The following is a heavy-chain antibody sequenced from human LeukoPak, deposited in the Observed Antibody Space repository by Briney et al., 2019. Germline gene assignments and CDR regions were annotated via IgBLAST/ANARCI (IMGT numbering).Heavy chain of an antibody. J-gene: IGHJ4*02. V-gene: IGHV3-74*01. CDR3: VRVGGRSSVGGDC. Sequence: GGSLRLSCAASGFTFSTYWMHWVRQAPGTRLVWVSRIKSDGSNSNYADCVKGRFTISRDTAKNTPYLQMNSLRAEDTAVYHCVRVGGRSSVGGDCWGQGTLVTVSS. D-gene: IGHD3-10*01. CDR2: IKSDGSNS. CDR1: GFTFSTYW.